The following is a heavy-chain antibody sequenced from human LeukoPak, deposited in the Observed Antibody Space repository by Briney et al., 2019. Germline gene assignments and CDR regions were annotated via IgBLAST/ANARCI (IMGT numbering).Heavy chain of an antibody. CDR1: GFTFSTYS. CDR2: IGSSGNAK. Sequence: PGGSLRLSCAASGFTFSTYSMNWVRQAPGKGLEWVSHIGSSGNAKYYADSVKGRFAISRDNAKNSLYLQMNSLTAKDTAVYYCARGGQPHSFDIWGQGTMVTVSS. V-gene: IGHV3-48*01. D-gene: IGHD2-2*01. CDR3: ARGGQPHSFDI. J-gene: IGHJ3*02.